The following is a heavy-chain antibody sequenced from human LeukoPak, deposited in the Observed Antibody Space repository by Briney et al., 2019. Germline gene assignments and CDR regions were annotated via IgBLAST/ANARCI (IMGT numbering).Heavy chain of an antibody. J-gene: IGHJ4*02. V-gene: IGHV1-18*01. D-gene: IGHD6-13*01. CDR1: GYTFTSYG. CDR2: ISAYNGNT. Sequence: ASVKVSCKASGYTFTSYGISWVRQAPGQGLEWMGWISAYNGNTNYAQKLQGRVTMTRNTSISTAYMELSSLRSEDTAVYYCARVLIAAAGADFDYWGQGTLVTVSS. CDR3: ARVLIAAAGADFDY.